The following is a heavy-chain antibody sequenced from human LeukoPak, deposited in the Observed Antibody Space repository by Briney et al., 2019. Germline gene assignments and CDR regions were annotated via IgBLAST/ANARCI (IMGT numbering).Heavy chain of an antibody. Sequence: GGSLRLSCAASEFTFSSYAMYWVRQAPGKGLEWVAIIWYDGSNIYYADSVKGRFTISRDNSKNTLYLRMNSLRAEDTAVYYCARGAYCSGGSCPGAFDIWGQGTMVTVSS. D-gene: IGHD2-15*01. CDR2: IWYDGSNI. J-gene: IGHJ3*02. V-gene: IGHV3-33*01. CDR3: ARGAYCSGGSCPGAFDI. CDR1: EFTFSSYA.